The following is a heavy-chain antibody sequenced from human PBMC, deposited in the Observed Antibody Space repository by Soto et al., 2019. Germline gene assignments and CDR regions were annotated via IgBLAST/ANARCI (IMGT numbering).Heavy chain of an antibody. CDR1: GGSISSSSYY. V-gene: IGHV4-39*01. Sequence: SETLSLTCTVSGGSISSSSYYWGWIRQPPGKGLEWIGSIYYSGSTYYNPSLKSRVTISVDTSKNQFSLKLSSVTAADTAVYYCARQGAVTTYYYYYYGMDVWGQGTTVT. CDR2: IYYSGST. D-gene: IGHD4-17*01. CDR3: ARQGAVTTYYYYYYGMDV. J-gene: IGHJ6*02.